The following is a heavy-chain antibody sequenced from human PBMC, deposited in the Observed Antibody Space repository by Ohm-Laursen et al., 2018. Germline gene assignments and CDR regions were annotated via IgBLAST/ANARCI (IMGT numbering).Heavy chain of an antibody. V-gene: IGHV3-15*01. Sequence: SLRLSCTASGFTFSNTCMNWVRQAPGKGLEWVGRIKRKADGETTDYAAPVKDRLTISRDDSKTTLYLQMNSLKTEDTAVYYCATGLPADDAFNIWGQGTMVTVSS. CDR3: ATGLPADDAFNI. J-gene: IGHJ3*02. CDR2: IKRKADGETT. CDR1: GFTFSNTC.